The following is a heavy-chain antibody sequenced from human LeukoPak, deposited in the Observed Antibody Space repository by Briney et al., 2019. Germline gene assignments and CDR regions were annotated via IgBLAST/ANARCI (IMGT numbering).Heavy chain of an antibody. D-gene: IGHD3-22*01. CDR3: ARDSSSGYGFDY. CDR2: IIPIFGTA. V-gene: IGHV1-69*05. Sequence: GASVTVSCKASGGTFSSYAISWVRQAPGQGLEWMGGIIPIFGTANYAQKFQGRVTMTRDTSTSTVYMELSSLRSEDTAVYYCARDSSSGYGFDYWGQGTLVTVSS. J-gene: IGHJ4*02. CDR1: GGTFSSYA.